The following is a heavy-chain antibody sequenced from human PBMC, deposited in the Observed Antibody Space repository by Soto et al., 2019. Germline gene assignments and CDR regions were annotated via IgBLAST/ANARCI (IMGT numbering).Heavy chain of an antibody. CDR2: INHSGST. V-gene: IGHV4-34*01. CDR1: GGSVSDYY. CDR3: ARGRRQQLVRSQYNWFDP. J-gene: IGHJ5*02. D-gene: IGHD6-13*01. Sequence: PSETLWITCAVCGGSVSDYYWSWIRQPPGKGLEWIGEINHSGSTNYNPSFKSRVTISVDTSKNQLPLKLSSVTAADTAVYYCARGRRQQLVRSQYNWFDPWGQGTLVTVSS.